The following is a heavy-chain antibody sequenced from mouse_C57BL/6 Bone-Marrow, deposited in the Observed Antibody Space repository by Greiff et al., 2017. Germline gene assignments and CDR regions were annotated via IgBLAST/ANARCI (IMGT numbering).Heavy chain of an antibody. Sequence: EVKVVESGGGLVKPGGSLKLSCAASGSTFSDYGMHWVRQAPEKGLEWVAYISSGSSTIYYADTVKGRFTISRDNAKNTLFLQMTSLRSEDTAMYYCARPGPTVVAFDYWGQGTTLTVSS. CDR2: ISSGSSTI. CDR3: ARPGPTVVAFDY. V-gene: IGHV5-17*01. J-gene: IGHJ2*01. D-gene: IGHD1-1*01. CDR1: GSTFSDYG.